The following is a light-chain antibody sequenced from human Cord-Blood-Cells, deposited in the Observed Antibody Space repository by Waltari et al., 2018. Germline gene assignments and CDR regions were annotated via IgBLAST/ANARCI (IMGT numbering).Light chain of an antibody. CDR3: MQALLTLT. J-gene: IGKJ1*01. V-gene: IGKV2-28*01. CDR1: QSLLHSNGYNS. Sequence: DIVMTQSPLSLPVTPGEPASISCRSSQSLLHSNGYNSWDWYLQKPGQSPQLLIYLGSNRASGVPDTFSGSGGGTDFRLKISRVEAEDIGVEYCMQALLTLTFGQGAKVGI. CDR2: LGS.